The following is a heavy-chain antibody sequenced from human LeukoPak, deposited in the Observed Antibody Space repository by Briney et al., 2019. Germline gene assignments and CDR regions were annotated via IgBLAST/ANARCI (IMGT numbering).Heavy chain of an antibody. D-gene: IGHD3-22*01. CDR1: GFTFSDYY. Sequence: GGSLRLSCAASGFTFSDYYMSWIRQAPGKGLEWVSYISSSGSTIYYADSVKGRFTISRDNAKNSLYLQVNSLRAEDTAVYYCARKIVVVSPFDYWGQGTLVTVSS. CDR2: ISSSGSTI. J-gene: IGHJ4*02. CDR3: ARKIVVVSPFDY. V-gene: IGHV3-11*04.